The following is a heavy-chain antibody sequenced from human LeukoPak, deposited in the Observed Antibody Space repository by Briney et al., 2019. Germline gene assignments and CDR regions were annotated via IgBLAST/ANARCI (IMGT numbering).Heavy chain of an antibody. V-gene: IGHV3-23*01. CDR2: IGSGGVDT. Sequence: GGSLRLSCGASGFIFGKYAMSWVRQARGEGLEWVSGIGSGGVDTIYADSVKGRFTISRDNSKNTLSLRMGSLRADDTAIYFCARYLRDSGTSRVTLDHWGQGTLVIVSS. D-gene: IGHD2-2*01. CDR1: GFIFGKYA. J-gene: IGHJ4*02. CDR3: ARYLRDSGTSRVTLDH.